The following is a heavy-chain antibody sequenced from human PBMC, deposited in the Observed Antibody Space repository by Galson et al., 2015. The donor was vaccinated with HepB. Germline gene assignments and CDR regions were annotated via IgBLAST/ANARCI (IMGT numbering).Heavy chain of an antibody. CDR3: AYGGRDTSGFED. D-gene: IGHD6-19*01. CDR2: IYGDATSA. J-gene: IGHJ4*02. V-gene: IGHV3-23*01. Sequence: LRVYGPASGFNVRSYAMSWAGQAPREGVESGSGIYGDATSASYAASVKGRGIISRASSEITLYLKLISLRAEDTALYYCAYGGRDTSGFEDWGQGTLVTVSS. CDR1: GFNVRSYA.